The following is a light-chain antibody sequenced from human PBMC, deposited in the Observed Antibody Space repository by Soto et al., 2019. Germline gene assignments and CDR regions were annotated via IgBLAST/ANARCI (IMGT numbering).Light chain of an antibody. CDR2: KAS. CDR1: QSISSW. Sequence: DIQMTQSPSTLSASVGDRVTITCRASQSISSWLAWYQQKPGKAPKLLIYKASSLECGVPSRFSGSGSGSEFTLTISSLQPDDFADYYCQQYNSYPYTFGQGTKLEIK. J-gene: IGKJ2*01. V-gene: IGKV1-5*03. CDR3: QQYNSYPYT.